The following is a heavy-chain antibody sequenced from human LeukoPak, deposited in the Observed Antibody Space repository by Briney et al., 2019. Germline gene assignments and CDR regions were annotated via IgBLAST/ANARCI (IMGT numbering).Heavy chain of an antibody. J-gene: IGHJ3*01. CDR3: ALWGGGGFDF. D-gene: IGHD3-16*01. CDR1: GITFSSYW. CDR2: IKESGSEK. V-gene: IGHV3-7*05. Sequence: GGSLRLSCAASGITFSSYWMSWVRQAPGKGLEWVANIKESGSEKDYVDSVKGRFTISRDNAQNSLYLQMNSLRVEDTAVYYWALWGGGGFDFWGQGTMVSVSS.